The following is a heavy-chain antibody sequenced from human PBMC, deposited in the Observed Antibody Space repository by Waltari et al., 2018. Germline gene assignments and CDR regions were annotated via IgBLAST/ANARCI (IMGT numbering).Heavy chain of an antibody. D-gene: IGHD1-26*01. CDR1: GDSVSSGPYF. Sequence: QLQLQESGPRLVKPAETLSLTCTVSGDSVSSGPYFWAWIRQPPGKGLEWLGSMFYSGTTYHNSSLKSRVTISVDTSKNQVSLQLKSVTAADTAVYFYARDRSGTINSFDPWGRGTLVTVSS. CDR3: ARDRSGTINSFDP. J-gene: IGHJ5*02. CDR2: MFYSGTT. V-gene: IGHV4-39*07.